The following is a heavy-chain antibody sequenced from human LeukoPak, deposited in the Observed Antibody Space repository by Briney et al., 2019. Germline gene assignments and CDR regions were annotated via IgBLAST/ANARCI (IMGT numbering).Heavy chain of an antibody. CDR2: ISAYNGNT. Sequence: SVKVSCKASGYTFTSYGISWVRQAPGQGLEWMGWISAYNGNTNYAQKLQGRVTMTTDTSTSTAYMELRSLRSDDTAVYYCARDNYYDSSGLLDYWGQGTLVTVSS. D-gene: IGHD3-22*01. V-gene: IGHV1-18*01. CDR3: ARDNYYDSSGLLDY. J-gene: IGHJ4*02. CDR1: GYTFTSYG.